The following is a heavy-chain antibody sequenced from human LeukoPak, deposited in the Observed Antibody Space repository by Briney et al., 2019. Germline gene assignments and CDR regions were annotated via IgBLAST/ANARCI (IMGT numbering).Heavy chain of an antibody. CDR1: GFTFDDYA. J-gene: IGHJ4*02. D-gene: IGHD5-12*01. Sequence: GGSLRLSCAASGFTFDDYAMHWVRQAPGKGLEWVSGISWNSGSIGYADSVKGRFTISRDNAKNSLYLQMNSLRAEDTAVYYCARVGSGCPADWGQGTLVTVSS. V-gene: IGHV3-9*01. CDR2: ISWNSGSI. CDR3: ARVGSGCPAD.